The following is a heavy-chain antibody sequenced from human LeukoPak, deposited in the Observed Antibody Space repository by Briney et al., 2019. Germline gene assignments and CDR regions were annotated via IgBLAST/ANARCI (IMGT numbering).Heavy chain of an antibody. CDR3: ARVRPFITMVRGVFDY. CDR2: IHYSGNT. J-gene: IGHJ4*02. Sequence: SETLSLTCTVSGGSISRYYGSWIRQPPGKGLEWIGYIHYSGNTNYNPSLRSRVTITVDTTKNQFSLKLNSVTAADTAVYYCARVRPFITMVRGVFDYWGQGTLVTVSS. CDR1: GGSISRYY. D-gene: IGHD3-10*01. V-gene: IGHV4-59*01.